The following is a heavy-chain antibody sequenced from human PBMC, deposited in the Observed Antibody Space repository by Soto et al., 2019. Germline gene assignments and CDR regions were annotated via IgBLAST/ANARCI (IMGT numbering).Heavy chain of an antibody. V-gene: IGHV3-23*01. CDR3: AKDGGSGPDTAEYFQH. CDR2: ISGSGGST. Sequence: GGSLRLSCAASGFTFTSYAMSWVRQAPGKGLEWVSAISGSGGSTYYADSVRGRFTISRDNSKNTLYVQMNSLRVEDTAVYYCAKDGGSGPDTAEYFQHWGRGTLVTVS. D-gene: IGHD6-19*01. J-gene: IGHJ1*01. CDR1: GFTFTSYA.